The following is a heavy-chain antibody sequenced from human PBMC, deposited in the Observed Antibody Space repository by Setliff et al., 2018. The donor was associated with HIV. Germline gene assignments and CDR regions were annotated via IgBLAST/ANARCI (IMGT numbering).Heavy chain of an antibody. D-gene: IGHD5-18*01. Sequence: PSETLSLTCTVSCGSISSSSYYWGWIRQPPGKGLEWIANIYYSGSTFYNPSLKSRVTMSVDTSKNQFSLKLNSVTAADTAVYFCARAPGYSYSFYFDSWGQGTLVTVSS. CDR1: CGSISSSSYY. CDR2: IYYSGST. J-gene: IGHJ4*02. CDR3: ARAPGYSYSFYFDS. V-gene: IGHV4-39*07.